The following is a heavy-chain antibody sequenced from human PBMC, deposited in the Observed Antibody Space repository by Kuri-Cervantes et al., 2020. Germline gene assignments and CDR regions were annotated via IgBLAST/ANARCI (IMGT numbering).Heavy chain of an antibody. CDR1: GGTFSSYA. CDR3: ARDLPLDSSNYYGIDY. D-gene: IGHD3-22*01. J-gene: IGHJ4*02. CDR2: IIPIFGTA. V-gene: IGHV1-69*05. Sequence: SVKVSCKASGGTFSSYAINWVRQAPGLGLEWMGGIIPIFGTANYAQKFQDRVTITTDESTSTAYMELSSLRSEDTAVYYCARDLPLDSSNYYGIDYWGQGTLVTVSS.